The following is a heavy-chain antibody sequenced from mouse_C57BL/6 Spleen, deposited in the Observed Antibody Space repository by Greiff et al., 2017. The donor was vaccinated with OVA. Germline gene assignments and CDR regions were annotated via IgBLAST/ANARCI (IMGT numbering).Heavy chain of an antibody. J-gene: IGHJ4*01. D-gene: IGHD1-1*01. V-gene: IGHV1-64*01. CDR2: IHPNSGST. Sequence: VQLQQPGAELVKPGASVKLSCKASGYTFTSYWMHWVKQRPGQGLEWIGMIHPNSGSTNYNEKFKGKATLTADKSSSTAYMQLNSLTSEDSAVYFCARRGLRCYAMDYWGQGTSVTVSS. CDR1: GYTFTSYW. CDR3: ARRGLRCYAMDY.